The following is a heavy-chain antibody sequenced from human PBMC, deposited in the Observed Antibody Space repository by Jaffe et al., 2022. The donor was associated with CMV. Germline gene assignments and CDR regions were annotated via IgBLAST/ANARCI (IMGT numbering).Heavy chain of an antibody. Sequence: QIQLVQSGGEVKKPGASVKVSCKASGYTFSSYAISWVRQAPGQGLEWMGWISAYTGNANYVQNLQGRVTMTTDTSTSTAYMELRSLRSDDTAVYYCARVYTREYCGGGSCYSVGAFDIWGQGTMVTVSS. CDR2: ISAYTGNA. D-gene: IGHD2-15*01. V-gene: IGHV1-18*04. CDR3: ARVYTREYCGGGSCYSVGAFDI. CDR1: GYTFSSYA. J-gene: IGHJ3*02.